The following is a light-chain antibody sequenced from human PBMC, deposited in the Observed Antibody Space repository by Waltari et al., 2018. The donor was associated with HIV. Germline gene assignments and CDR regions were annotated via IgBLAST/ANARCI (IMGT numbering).Light chain of an antibody. CDR1: QSVDNY. CDR2: DAS. J-gene: IGKJ4*01. Sequence: EIVLTQSPATLSLSPGERATLSCRTSQSVDNYLAWYQQKPGQAPRLLIYDASTRATGVPARFSGSGSGTDFTLTINSLEPEDSAVYYCQQRSDWPPLTFGGGSKVEIK. CDR3: QQRSDWPPLT. V-gene: IGKV3-11*01.